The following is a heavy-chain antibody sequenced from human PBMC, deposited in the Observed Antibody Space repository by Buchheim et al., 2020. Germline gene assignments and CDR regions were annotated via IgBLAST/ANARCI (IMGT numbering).Heavy chain of an antibody. D-gene: IGHD1-26*01. V-gene: IGHV4-30-2*01. Sequence: QLQLRESGSGLVKPSQTLSLTCAVSGGSISSGGYSWSWIRQPPGKGLEWIGYIYHSGSTYYNPSLKSRVTITVDRSKNQFSLKLSSVTAADTAVYYCAREMTSGSYGYYFDYWGQGTL. J-gene: IGHJ4*02. CDR3: AREMTSGSYGYYFDY. CDR1: GGSISSGGYS. CDR2: IYHSGST.